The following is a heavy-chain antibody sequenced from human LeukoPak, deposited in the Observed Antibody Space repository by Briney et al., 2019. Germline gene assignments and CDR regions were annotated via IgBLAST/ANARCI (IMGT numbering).Heavy chain of an antibody. Sequence: PGGSLRLSCAASGFTFSSHGMQWVRQAPGKGLEWATVIASDGSAQYYTDSVKGRFTTSRDNSKNMLYLQMDSLRTEDTAVYYCAREASVTNWYFDLWGRGALVSVSS. J-gene: IGHJ2*01. CDR2: IASDGSAQ. CDR3: AREASVTNWYFDL. D-gene: IGHD2-2*01. CDR1: GFTFSSHG. V-gene: IGHV3-30*03.